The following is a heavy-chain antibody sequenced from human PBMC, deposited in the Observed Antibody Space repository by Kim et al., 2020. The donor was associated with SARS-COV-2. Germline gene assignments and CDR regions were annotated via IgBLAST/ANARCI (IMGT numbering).Heavy chain of an antibody. J-gene: IGHJ6*02. CDR2: IRSKTYGGTT. D-gene: IGHD3-9*01. CDR3: VRLQRAATGTYGMDV. Sequence: GGSLRLSCTGSGFTLGDYAMSWVRQAPGKGLEWVGFIRSKTYGGTTESAASVKGRLTMSREDSKSVAYLQMNSLKTEDTAVYYCVRLQRAATGTYGMDVWGQWTTVTVSS. V-gene: IGHV3-49*04. CDR1: GFTLGDYA.